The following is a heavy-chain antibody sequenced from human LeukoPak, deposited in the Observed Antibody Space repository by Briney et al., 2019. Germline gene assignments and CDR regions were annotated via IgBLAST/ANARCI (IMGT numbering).Heavy chain of an antibody. J-gene: IGHJ4*02. V-gene: IGHV3-66*01. Sequence: GGSLRLSCAASGFTVSSNYMSWVRQAPGKGLEWVSVYNSGNTYYADSVRGRFLISRDNSKNTLYLQMNSLRAEDTAVYYCARDRHSVYYFDYWGQGTLVTVSS. D-gene: IGHD4-11*01. CDR2: YNSGNT. CDR3: ARDRHSVYYFDY. CDR1: GFTVSSNY.